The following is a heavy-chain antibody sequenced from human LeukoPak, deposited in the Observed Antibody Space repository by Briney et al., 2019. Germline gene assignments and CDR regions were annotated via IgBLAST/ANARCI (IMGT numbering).Heavy chain of an antibody. D-gene: IGHD2-2*01. CDR2: INHSGST. CDR1: GGSFSGYY. J-gene: IGHJ2*01. V-gene: IGHV4-34*01. CDR3: ARLIVVVPAASNLTYWYFDL. Sequence: SETLSLTCAVYGGSFSGYYWSWIRQPPGKGLEWIGEINHSGSTNYNPSLKSRVTISVDTSKNQFSLKLSSVTAADTAVYYCARLIVVVPAASNLTYWYFDLWGRGTLVTVSS.